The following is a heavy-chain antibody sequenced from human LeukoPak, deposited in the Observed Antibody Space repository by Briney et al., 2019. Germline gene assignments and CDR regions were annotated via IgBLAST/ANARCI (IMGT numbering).Heavy chain of an antibody. V-gene: IGHV1-3*01. D-gene: IGHD2-15*01. CDR3: ARSRVPAGKYCSGGSCYGGFDY. J-gene: IGHJ4*02. Sequence: ASVKVSCKASGYTFISYAMHWVRQAPVQRLEWMGWINAGNGNTKYSQKFQGRVTITRDTSASTAYMELSSLRSEDTAVYYCARSRVPAGKYCSGGSCYGGFDYWGQGTLVTVSS. CDR2: INAGNGNT. CDR1: GYTFISYA.